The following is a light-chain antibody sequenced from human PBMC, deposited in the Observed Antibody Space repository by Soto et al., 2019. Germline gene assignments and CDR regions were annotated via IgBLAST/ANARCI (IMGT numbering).Light chain of an antibody. CDR1: QGISNH. CDR2: AAS. J-gene: IGKJ4*01. Sequence: DMQMTQSPSSVSASVGDRVTITCRASQGISNHLAWFQQKPGKAPKLLIYAASSLQTGVPSRFSGSGSGPDFTLTITSLQPDDVAAYYCQQANSFPPGLTFGGGTKVEI. CDR3: QQANSFPPGLT. V-gene: IGKV1-12*01.